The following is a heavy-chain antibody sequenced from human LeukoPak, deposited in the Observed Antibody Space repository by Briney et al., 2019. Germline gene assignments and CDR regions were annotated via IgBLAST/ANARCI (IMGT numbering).Heavy chain of an antibody. J-gene: IGHJ4*02. V-gene: IGHV3-30*04. CDR3: VRGAYSSSWLNFDY. CDR1: GFTFSSYA. CDR2: ISYDGSNK. D-gene: IGHD6-13*01. Sequence: GGSLRLSCAASGFTFSSYAMHWVRQAPGKGLEWVAVISYDGSNKYYADSVKGRLTVSRDNSKNTLYLQMNSLRAEDTAVYYCVRGAYSSSWLNFDYWGQGTLVTVSS.